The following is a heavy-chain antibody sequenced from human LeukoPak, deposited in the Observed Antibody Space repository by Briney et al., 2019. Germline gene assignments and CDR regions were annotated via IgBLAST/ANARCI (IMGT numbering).Heavy chain of an antibody. D-gene: IGHD1-1*01. V-gene: IGHV3-23*01. CDR3: AKFPKYNWNDGYH. J-gene: IGHJ5*02. CDR1: GFTFSSYA. Sequence: GGSLRLSCAASGFTFSSYAMSWVRQAPGKGLEWVSAISGSGGSTYYADSVKGRFTISRDSSRNTLYLQMNSLRAEDTAVYYCAKFPKYNWNDGYHWGQGTLVTVSS. CDR2: ISGSGGST.